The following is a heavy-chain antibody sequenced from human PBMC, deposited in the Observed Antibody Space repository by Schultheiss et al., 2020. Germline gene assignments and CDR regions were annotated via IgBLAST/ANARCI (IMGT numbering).Heavy chain of an antibody. CDR1: GGSISSSSYY. CDR2: IYYSGST. Sequence: SETLSLTCTVSGGSISSSSYYWGWIRQHPGKGLEWIGYIYYSGSTYYNPSLKSRVTISVDTSKNQFSLKLSSVTAADTAVYYCARVLSITIFGVVIRHDAFDIWGQGTMVTVSS. V-gene: IGHV4-31*03. CDR3: ARVLSITIFGVVIRHDAFDI. D-gene: IGHD3-3*01. J-gene: IGHJ3*02.